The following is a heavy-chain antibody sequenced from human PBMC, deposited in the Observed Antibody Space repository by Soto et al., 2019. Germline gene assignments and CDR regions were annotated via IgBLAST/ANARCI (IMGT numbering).Heavy chain of an antibody. V-gene: IGHV1-2*04. CDR2: INPNSGGT. J-gene: IGHJ5*02. CDR1: GYTFTGYY. D-gene: IGHD6-19*01. CDR3: ARELYSSGWSLNP. Sequence: WASVKVSCKASGYTFTGYYMHWVRQAPGQGLEWMGWINPNSGGTNYAQKFQGWVTMTRDTSISTAYMELSRLRSDDTAVYYCARELYSSGWSLNPWGQGTLVTVSS.